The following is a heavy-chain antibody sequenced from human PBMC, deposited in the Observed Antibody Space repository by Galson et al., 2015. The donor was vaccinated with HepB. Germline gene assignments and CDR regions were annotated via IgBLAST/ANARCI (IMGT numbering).Heavy chain of an antibody. CDR1: GFTFSSYG. D-gene: IGHD6-25*01. V-gene: IGHV3-33*01. J-gene: IGHJ5*02. CDR2: IWYDGSNK. CDR3: ARDDPFAGTARPFDP. Sequence: SLRLSCAASGFTFSSYGMHWVRQAPGKGLEWVAVIWYDGSNKYYADSVKGRFTISRDNSKNTLYLQMNSLRAEDTAVYYCARDDPFAGTARPFDPWGQGTLVTVSS.